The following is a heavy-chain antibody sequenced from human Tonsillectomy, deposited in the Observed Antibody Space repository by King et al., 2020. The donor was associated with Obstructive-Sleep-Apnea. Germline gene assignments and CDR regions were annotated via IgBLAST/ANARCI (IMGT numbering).Heavy chain of an antibody. D-gene: IGHD3-3*01. CDR3: ARGRVVIIPGGCDYFDY. J-gene: IGHJ4*02. V-gene: IGHV4-59*01. CDR1: CGSISSYY. CDR2: IYYIGST. Sequence: QLQESGPGLVKPSETLSLTCTVSCGSISSYYWSWIRQPPGKGLECIGYIYYIGSTNYNPSLKIRVTISVDTAKNQFSLKLSSVTAADTAVYYCARGRVVIIPGGCDYFDYWGQGTLVTVSS.